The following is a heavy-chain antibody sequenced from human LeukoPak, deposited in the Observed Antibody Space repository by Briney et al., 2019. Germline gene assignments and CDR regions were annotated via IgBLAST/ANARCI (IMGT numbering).Heavy chain of an antibody. Sequence: GASVKVSCKASGYTFTSYGISWVRQAPGQGLEWMGWISANNGNTNYAQKLQGRVTMTTDTSQSTAYMELRRLRSDDAAVYYCARDWRIVGATRDYWGQGTLVTVSS. V-gene: IGHV1-18*01. CDR3: ARDWRIVGATRDY. CDR2: ISANNGNT. CDR1: GYTFTSYG. J-gene: IGHJ4*02. D-gene: IGHD1-26*01.